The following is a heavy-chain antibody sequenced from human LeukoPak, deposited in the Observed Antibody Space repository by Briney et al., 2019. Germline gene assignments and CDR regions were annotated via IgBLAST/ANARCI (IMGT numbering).Heavy chain of an antibody. V-gene: IGHV4-34*03. CDR2: IYYSGST. J-gene: IGHJ4*02. Sequence: SETLSLTCAAYGGSFSGYYWSWIRQPPGKGLEWIGSIYYSGSTYYNPSLKSRVTISVDTSKNQFSLKLSSVTAADTAVYYCKAGTELDTGFDYWGQGTLVTVSS. CDR3: KAGTELDTGFDY. D-gene: IGHD1/OR15-1a*01. CDR1: GGSFSGYY.